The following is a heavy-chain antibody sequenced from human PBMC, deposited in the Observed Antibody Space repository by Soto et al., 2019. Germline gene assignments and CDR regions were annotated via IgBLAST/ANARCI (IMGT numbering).Heavy chain of an antibody. CDR3: ASLRVGATADY. V-gene: IGHV4-39*01. J-gene: IGHJ4*02. D-gene: IGHD1-26*01. Sequence: QLQLQESGPGLVKPSETLSLTCTVSGVSISSSSYYWGWFRQPPGKGLEWIGSIYYSGSTHYNPSLKSRVTISVDTSKNQFSLKLSSVTAADTAVYYCASLRVGATADYWGQGTLVTVSS. CDR1: GVSISSSSYY. CDR2: IYYSGST.